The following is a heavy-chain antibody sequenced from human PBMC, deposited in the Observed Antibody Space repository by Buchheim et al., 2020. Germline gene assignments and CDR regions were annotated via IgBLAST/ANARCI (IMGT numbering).Heavy chain of an antibody. CDR1: GGSFTGYY. CDR2: INHSEST. J-gene: IGHJ6*02. V-gene: IGHV4-34*01. CDR3: ARGQVGSYSFYYYYGMDV. D-gene: IGHD3-16*01. Sequence: QVQLKQWGAGLLKPSETLSLTCAVYGGSFTGYYWSWIRQPPGKGLEWMGEINHSESTSYNPSLKSRMTISVDTSKKQFSLKVTSVTAADTAIYYCARGQVGSYSFYYYYGMDVWGQGTT.